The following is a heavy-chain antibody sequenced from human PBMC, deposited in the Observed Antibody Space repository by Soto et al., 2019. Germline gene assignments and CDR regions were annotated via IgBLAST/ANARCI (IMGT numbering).Heavy chain of an antibody. CDR2: IYYSGST. CDR1: GGSISSSSYY. V-gene: IGHV4-39*01. Sequence: QLQLQESGPGLVKPSETLSLTCTVSGGSISSSSYYWGWIRQPPGKGLEWIGSIYYSGSTYYNQSLQSRVTISVDTSASQASLQLSCVTSEDTAVYYCARQEQGDASAGVDYWGQGTLVTVSS. D-gene: IGHD6-13*01. CDR3: ARQEQGDASAGVDY. J-gene: IGHJ4*02.